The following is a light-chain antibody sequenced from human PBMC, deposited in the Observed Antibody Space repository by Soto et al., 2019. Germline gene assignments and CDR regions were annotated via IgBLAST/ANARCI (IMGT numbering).Light chain of an antibody. V-gene: IGKV3-15*01. CDR2: GAS. Sequence: EIVMTQSPATLSVSPGERATLSCRASESVSINLAWYQQKPGQAPTLLIYGASTRATGIPARFSGRGSGTEFTLTISSLQSEDCAVYYCQQYNNWPRTFGQGTKV. J-gene: IGKJ1*01. CDR3: QQYNNWPRT. CDR1: ESVSIN.